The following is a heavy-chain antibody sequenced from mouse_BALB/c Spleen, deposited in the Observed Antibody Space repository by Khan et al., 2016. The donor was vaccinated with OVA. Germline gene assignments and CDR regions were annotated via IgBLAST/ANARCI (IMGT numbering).Heavy chain of an antibody. Sequence: QVQLKESGPGLLQPSQSLSITCTVSAFSLTTYGVHWVRQSPGKGLEWLGLIWSGGNTDYNTAFISRLSISKDNSKSQVFFKMNSLQADDTAIYYCARNSYMYDFTYWGQGTLVTVSA. V-gene: IGHV2-4-1*01. CDR3: ARNSYMYDFTY. CDR2: IWSGGNT. D-gene: IGHD2-14*01. J-gene: IGHJ3*01. CDR1: AFSLTTYG.